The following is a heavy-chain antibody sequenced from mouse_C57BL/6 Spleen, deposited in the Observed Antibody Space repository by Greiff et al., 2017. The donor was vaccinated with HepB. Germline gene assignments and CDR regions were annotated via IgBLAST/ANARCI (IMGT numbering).Heavy chain of an antibody. CDR2: IDPEDGDT. Sequence: EVQLQQSGAELVRPGASVKLSCTASGFNIKDYYMHWVKQRPEQGLEWIGRIDPEDGDTEYAPKFQGKATMTADTSSNTAYLQLSSLTSEDTAVYYCTTLYGSSSNAMDYWGQGTSVTVSS. V-gene: IGHV14-1*01. D-gene: IGHD1-1*01. CDR3: TTLYGSSSNAMDY. CDR1: GFNIKDYY. J-gene: IGHJ4*01.